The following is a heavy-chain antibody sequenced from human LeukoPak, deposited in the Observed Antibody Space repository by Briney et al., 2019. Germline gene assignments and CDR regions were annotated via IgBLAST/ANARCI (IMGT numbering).Heavy chain of an antibody. D-gene: IGHD2-2*01. Sequence: GASVKVSCKASGGTFSSYAISWVRQAPGQGLEWMGGIIPIFGTANYAQKFQGRVTVTADESTSTAYMELSSLGSEDTAVYYCARDRGYCSSTSCYLNYYYGMDVWGKGTTATVSS. J-gene: IGHJ6*04. CDR2: IIPIFGTA. V-gene: IGHV1-69*13. CDR1: GGTFSSYA. CDR3: ARDRGYCSSTSCYLNYYYGMDV.